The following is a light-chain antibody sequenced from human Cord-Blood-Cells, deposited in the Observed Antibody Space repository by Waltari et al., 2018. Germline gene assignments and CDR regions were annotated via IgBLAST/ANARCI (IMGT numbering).Light chain of an antibody. J-gene: IGKJ4*01. CDR1: QSISSY. CDR2: AAS. Sequence: DIQMTQSPSSLSASVGDRVTITCRASQSISSYLNWYQQKPGKAPKLLIYAASSLQSGVPSRFSGSGSGTEFTLTISSLQPEEFSTYYCQKSYSTPLTFGGGTKVEIK. CDR3: QKSYSTPLT. V-gene: IGKV1-39*01.